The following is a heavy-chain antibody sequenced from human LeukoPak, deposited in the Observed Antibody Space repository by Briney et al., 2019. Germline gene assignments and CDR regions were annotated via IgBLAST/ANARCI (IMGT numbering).Heavy chain of an antibody. CDR2: INPIGST. Sequence: SETLSLTCAVYGGSFSGYYWSWIRQPPGKGREWIGEINPIGSTNYNPSLKSQVTISVNTSKKQFSLKLGALTVAERPWFSFAGGDYGGNPKTGAFDMWGQGTMVTVSS. D-gene: IGHD4-23*01. J-gene: IGHJ3*02. CDR1: GGSFSGYY. CDR3: AGGDYGGNPKTGAFDM. V-gene: IGHV4-34*01.